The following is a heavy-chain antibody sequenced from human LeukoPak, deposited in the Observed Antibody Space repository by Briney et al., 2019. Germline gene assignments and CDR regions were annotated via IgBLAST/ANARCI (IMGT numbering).Heavy chain of an antibody. J-gene: IGHJ6*02. CDR3: ARNDILTGYVYYYYGMDV. Sequence: ASVKVSCKASGGTFSSYAISWVRQAPGQGLEWMGWISAYNGNTNYAQKLQGRVTMTTDTSTSTAYMELRSLRSDDTAVYYCARNDILTGYVYYYYGMDVWGQGTTVAVSS. V-gene: IGHV1-18*01. CDR2: ISAYNGNT. D-gene: IGHD3-9*01. CDR1: GGTFSSYA.